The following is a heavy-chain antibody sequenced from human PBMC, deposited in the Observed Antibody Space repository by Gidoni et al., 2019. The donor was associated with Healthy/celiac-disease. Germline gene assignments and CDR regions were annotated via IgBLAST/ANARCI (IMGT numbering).Heavy chain of an antibody. CDR3: ARSGGSGSYYLDY. J-gene: IGHJ4*02. Sequence: QVQLVESGGGVVQPGRSLRLSCAASGFPFSSYAMHWVRQAPGKGLEWVAVISYDGSNKYYADSVKGRFTISRDNSKNTLYLQMNSLRAEDTAVYYCARSGGSGSYYLDYWGQGTLVTVSS. V-gene: IGHV3-30-3*01. D-gene: IGHD3-10*01. CDR2: ISYDGSNK. CDR1: GFPFSSYA.